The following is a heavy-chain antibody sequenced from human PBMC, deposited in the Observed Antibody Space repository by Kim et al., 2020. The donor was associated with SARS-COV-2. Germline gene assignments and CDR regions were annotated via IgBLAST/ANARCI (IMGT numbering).Heavy chain of an antibody. Sequence: TKSYGNSVKGRFTVSRDNAKNSLYLQMDGLRAEDTAVYYCARADGLAAIDYWGQGSLVVVSS. V-gene: IGHV3-11*01. J-gene: IGHJ4*02. CDR3: ARADGLAAIDY. CDR2: TK. D-gene: IGHD6-25*01.